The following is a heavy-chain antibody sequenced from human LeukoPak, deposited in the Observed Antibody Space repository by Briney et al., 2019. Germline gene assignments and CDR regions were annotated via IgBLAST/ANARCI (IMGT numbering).Heavy chain of an antibody. CDR1: GVSISSYY. J-gene: IGHJ4*02. D-gene: IGHD2-15*01. V-gene: IGHV4-39*07. CDR2: IYQSGNA. CDR3: WLERVVADYFDL. Sequence: SETLSLTCTVSGVSISSYYWGWIRQSPGKGLEWIGSIYQSGNAYYNPSLKSRVNISIDTSKNQFSLKLNSVTAADTAVYYCWLERVVADYFDLWGQGALVTVSS.